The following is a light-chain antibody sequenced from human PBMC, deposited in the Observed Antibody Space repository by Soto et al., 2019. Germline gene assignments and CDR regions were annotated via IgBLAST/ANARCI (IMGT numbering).Light chain of an antibody. J-gene: IGLJ3*02. CDR2: SNN. Sequence: QYVLTQPPSASGTPGQRVTISCSGSSSNIGSNTVNWYQQLPGTAPKLFIYSNNQRPSGVPDRFSGSKSGTSASLAISGLQSEDEADYYCAAWDDSLNGWVFGGGTQLTVL. CDR3: AAWDDSLNGWV. V-gene: IGLV1-44*01. CDR1: SSNIGSNT.